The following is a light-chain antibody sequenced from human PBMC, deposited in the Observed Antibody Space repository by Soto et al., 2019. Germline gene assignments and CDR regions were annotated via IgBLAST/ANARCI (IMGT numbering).Light chain of an antibody. CDR2: GAS. CDR1: QSVSSYS. V-gene: IGKV3-20*01. Sequence: ENVLTQSPGTLSLSPGERATLSCRASQSVSSYSLAWYQQKPGQAPRLIIYGASSRAAGIPDRFSGSGSGTDFTLTISSLEPEDFAVYYCHQFATTRSFGQGTKVDIK. J-gene: IGKJ1*01. CDR3: HQFATTRS.